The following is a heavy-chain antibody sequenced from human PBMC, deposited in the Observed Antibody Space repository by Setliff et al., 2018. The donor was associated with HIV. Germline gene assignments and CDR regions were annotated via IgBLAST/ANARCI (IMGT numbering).Heavy chain of an antibody. V-gene: IGHV3-21*01. CDR1: GFNFNTYS. J-gene: IGHJ3*01. D-gene: IGHD4-4*01. CDR2: ISSSGTYI. CDR3: VRDLMPTVSGEISPDAFGV. Sequence: GGSLRLSCAASGFNFNTYSMSWVRQAPGKGLEWVSSISSSGTYIYYADSMKGRFTISRDKAGNSLYLQLNNVRAEDTAVYYCVRDLMPTVSGEISPDAFGVWGQGTMVTVSS.